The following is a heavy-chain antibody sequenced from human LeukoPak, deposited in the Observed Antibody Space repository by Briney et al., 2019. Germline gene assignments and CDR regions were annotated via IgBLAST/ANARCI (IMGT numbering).Heavy chain of an antibody. J-gene: IGHJ3*02. CDR1: GFTFSYYG. D-gene: IGHD6-19*01. CDR2: ISYDGSNK. V-gene: IGHV3-30*18. CDR3: AKQCGGSDWFDAFDI. Sequence: GGSLRLSCAASGFTFSYYGLHWVRQGPGKGLEWVAVISYDGSNKYYADSVKGRFTISRDNSKSTLYLQMNSLRAEDTAVYYCAKQCGGSDWFDAFDIWGQGTMVTVSS.